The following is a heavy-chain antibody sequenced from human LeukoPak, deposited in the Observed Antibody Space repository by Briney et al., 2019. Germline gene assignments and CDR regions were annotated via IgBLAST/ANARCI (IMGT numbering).Heavy chain of an antibody. CDR2: IWYDGSNK. Sequence: GGPLRLSCAASGFTFSSYGMHWVRQAPGKGLEWVAVIWYDGSNKYYADSVKGRFTISRDNSKNTLYLQMNSLRAEDTAVYYCARAWGQELGNDYWGQGTLVTVSS. V-gene: IGHV3-33*01. J-gene: IGHJ4*02. CDR3: ARAWGQELGNDY. D-gene: IGHD6-13*01. CDR1: GFTFSSYG.